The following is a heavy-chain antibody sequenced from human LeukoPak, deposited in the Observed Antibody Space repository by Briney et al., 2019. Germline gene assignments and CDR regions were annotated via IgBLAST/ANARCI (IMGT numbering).Heavy chain of an antibody. CDR3: ARVGVAVADVYYYYMDV. D-gene: IGHD6-19*01. V-gene: IGHV1-18*01. J-gene: IGHJ6*03. Sequence: ASVKVSCKASGYTFTSYGISWVRQAPGQGLEWMGWNSAYNGNTNYAQKLQGRVTMTTDTSTSTAYMELRSLRSDDTAVYYCARVGVAVADVYYYYMDVWGKGTTVTVSS. CDR1: GYTFTSYG. CDR2: NSAYNGNT.